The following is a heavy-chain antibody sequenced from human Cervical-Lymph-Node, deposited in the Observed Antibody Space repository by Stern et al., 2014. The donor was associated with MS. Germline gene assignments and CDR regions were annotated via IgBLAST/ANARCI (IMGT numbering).Heavy chain of an antibody. V-gene: IGHV3-30*18. CDR1: GFTFSNFG. Sequence: VQLVESGGSVVQPGRSLTLSCAASGFTFSNFGMHWVRQAPGKGLEWVAVISYDGRNKYYADSVKGRLIISRDNSKNTLYLRMNSLRTEDTAVYSCAKDWRQYTYGPRSYYYGMDVWGQGTTVTVSS. J-gene: IGHJ6*02. CDR2: ISYDGRNK. D-gene: IGHD4-17*01. CDR3: AKDWRQYTYGPRSYYYGMDV.